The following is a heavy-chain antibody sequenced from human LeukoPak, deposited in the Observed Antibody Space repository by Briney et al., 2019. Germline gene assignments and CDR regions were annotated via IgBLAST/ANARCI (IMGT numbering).Heavy chain of an antibody. J-gene: IGHJ6*02. V-gene: IGHV4-30-4*01. CDR1: GGSISSGDYY. CDR2: IYYSGST. D-gene: IGHD2-8*01. Sequence: SQTLSLTCTVSGGSISSGDYYWSWIRQPPGKGLEWIGYIYYSGSTYYNPSLKSRVTISVDTSKNQFSLKLSSVTAADTAVYYCARADGCSLIEYGMDVWGQGTTVTVSS. CDR3: ARADGCSLIEYGMDV.